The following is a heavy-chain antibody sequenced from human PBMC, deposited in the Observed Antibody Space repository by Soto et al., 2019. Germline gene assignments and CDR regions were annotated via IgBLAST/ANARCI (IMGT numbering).Heavy chain of an antibody. J-gene: IGHJ6*02. Sequence: QVQLQESGPGLVKPSQTLSLTCTVSGGSISSGDYYWSWIRQPPGKGLEWIGYIYYSGSTYYNPSLKSRVTISVDTSKNQFSLKLSSVTAADMAVYYCARALLAAAGTYGMDVWGQGTTVTVSS. D-gene: IGHD6-13*01. V-gene: IGHV4-30-4*01. CDR3: ARALLAAAGTYGMDV. CDR1: GGSISSGDYY. CDR2: IYYSGST.